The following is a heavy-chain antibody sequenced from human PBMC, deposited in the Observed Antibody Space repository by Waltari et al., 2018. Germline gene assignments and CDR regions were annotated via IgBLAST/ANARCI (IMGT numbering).Heavy chain of an antibody. CDR3: ATWGGGIYSSSPDFDY. J-gene: IGHJ4*02. D-gene: IGHD6-6*01. V-gene: IGHV1-24*01. Sequence: QVQLVQSGAEVKKPGASVKVSCKVSGYTLTELSMHWVRQAPGKGLEWMGGLDPEDGETIYAQKFQGRGTMTEDTATDTAYMELSSLRSEDTAVYYCATWGGGIYSSSPDFDYWGQGTLVTVSS. CDR1: GYTLTELS. CDR2: LDPEDGET.